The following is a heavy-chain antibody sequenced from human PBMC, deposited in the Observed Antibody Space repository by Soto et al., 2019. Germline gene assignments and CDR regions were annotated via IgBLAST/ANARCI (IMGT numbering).Heavy chain of an antibody. D-gene: IGHD2-15*01. J-gene: IGHJ4*02. V-gene: IGHV4-39*01. CDR1: SGSITNSLYY. CDR3: ASLYYSRNS. Sequence: QLQLQESGPGLVKPSETLSLTCTVSSGSITNSLYYWGWIRQPPGEGLEWIGSIFHTGSTYYNPSLKSRVTMSVDTSKNQFSLNLSSVTAKDTSIYYCASLYYSRNSWGQGTLVVVSS. CDR2: IFHTGST.